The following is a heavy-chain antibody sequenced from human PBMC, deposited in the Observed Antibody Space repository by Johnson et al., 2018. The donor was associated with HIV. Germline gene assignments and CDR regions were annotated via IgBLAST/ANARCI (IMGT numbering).Heavy chain of an antibody. D-gene: IGHD5-24*01. CDR2: ISYDGSNK. V-gene: IGHV3-30*14. CDR3: ARDQRWWLQSPGAFDI. J-gene: IGHJ3*02. Sequence: QMQLVESGGGVVQPGRSLRLSCAASGFTFSSYAMHWVRQAPGQGLEWVAVISYDGSNKYYADSVKGRFTLSRDNSKNTLYLQMGSLRAEDMAVYYCARDQRWWLQSPGAFDIWGQGTMVTVSS. CDR1: GFTFSSYA.